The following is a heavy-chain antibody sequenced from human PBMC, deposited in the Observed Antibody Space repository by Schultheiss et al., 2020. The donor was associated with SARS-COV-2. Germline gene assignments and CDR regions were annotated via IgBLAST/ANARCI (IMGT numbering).Heavy chain of an antibody. CDR3: VREERRSNGYNPYFSGLDV. V-gene: IGHV1-2*02. CDR1: GYTFTVYY. J-gene: IGHJ6*02. Sequence: ASVKVSCKASGYTFTVYYMHWVRQAPGQGLEWMGWINPNTGDTTYAQKFQGRVTMTRDTSISTAYMELTSLRSDDTAVYYCVREERRSNGYNPYFSGLDVWGPGTTVTVSS. CDR2: INPNTGDT. D-gene: IGHD5-24*01.